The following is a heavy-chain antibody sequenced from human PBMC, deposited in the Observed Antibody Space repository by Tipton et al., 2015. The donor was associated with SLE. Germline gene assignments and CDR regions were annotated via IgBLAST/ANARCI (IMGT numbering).Heavy chain of an antibody. V-gene: IGHV4-61*02. J-gene: IGHJ1*01. D-gene: IGHD2-2*01. CDR2: IYPSGTT. CDR3: ASWSSSSCYSCEFFQQ. CDR1: GGSISSRSYY. Sequence: TLSLTCTVSGGSISSRSYYWSWIRQPAGRGLEWIGRIYPSGTTSYNPSLKSRVTMSVDTSKNQFSLKVTSVAAADTAVYYCASWSSSSCYSCEFFQQWGQGTLVTVSS.